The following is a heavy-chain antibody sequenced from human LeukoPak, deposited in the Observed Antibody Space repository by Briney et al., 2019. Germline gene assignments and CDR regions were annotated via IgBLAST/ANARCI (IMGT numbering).Heavy chain of an antibody. D-gene: IGHD3-9*01. J-gene: IGHJ6*02. Sequence: SETLSLTCTVSGGSISSYYWSWIRQPAGKGLEWIGRIYTSGSTNYNPSLKSRVTMSVDTSKNQFSLKLSSVTAADTAVYYCARAPPYFAWLPPDQAYYGMDVWGQGTTVTVSS. CDR1: GGSISSYY. CDR3: ARAPPYFAWLPPDQAYYGMDV. V-gene: IGHV4-4*07. CDR2: IYTSGST.